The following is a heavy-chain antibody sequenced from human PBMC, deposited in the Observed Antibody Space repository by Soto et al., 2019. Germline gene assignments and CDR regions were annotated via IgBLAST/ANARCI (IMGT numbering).Heavy chain of an antibody. CDR3: ACGGSGYTWFNQF. V-gene: IGHV1-69*01. J-gene: IGHJ4*02. CDR1: GGLFSSYP. CDR2: IIPVFQTA. D-gene: IGHD3-22*01. Sequence: QEQLVQSGAEVKKPGSSVKVSCKASGGLFSSYPISWVRQVPGQGLEWMGGIIPVFQTAYYTQRFQGRVTITADESTNTAYMEMSSLRSEDTAIYYCACGGSGYTWFNQFWGPGTLVTVSS.